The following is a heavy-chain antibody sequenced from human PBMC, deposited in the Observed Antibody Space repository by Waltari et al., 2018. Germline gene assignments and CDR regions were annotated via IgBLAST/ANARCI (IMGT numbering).Heavy chain of an antibody. CDR3: AREGSSSQYYYYYYMDV. Sequence: HVQLQQWGAGLLKPSETLSLTCAVYGGSFSGYYWSWIRQPPGKGLEWIGEINHSGSTNYNPSLKSRVTISVDTSKNQFSLKLSSVTAADTAVYYCAREGSSSQYYYYYYMDVWGKGTTVTVSS. CDR2: INHSGST. J-gene: IGHJ6*03. V-gene: IGHV4-34*01. D-gene: IGHD6-13*01. CDR1: GGSFSGYY.